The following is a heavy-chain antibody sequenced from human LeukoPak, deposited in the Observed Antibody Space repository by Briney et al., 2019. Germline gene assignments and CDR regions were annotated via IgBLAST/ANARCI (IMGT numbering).Heavy chain of an antibody. CDR1: GFSFSSYA. V-gene: IGHV3-23*01. CDR2: ISGSGGST. Sequence: GGCLRHSCAASGFSFSSYAMSWVRQAPGKGLERVSAISGSGGSTYYADSVKGRFTISRDNSKNTLYLQMNSLRAEDTAVYYCAKDDSSWMRVALDYWGQGTLVTVSS. CDR3: AKDDSSWMRVALDY. J-gene: IGHJ4*02. D-gene: IGHD6-13*01.